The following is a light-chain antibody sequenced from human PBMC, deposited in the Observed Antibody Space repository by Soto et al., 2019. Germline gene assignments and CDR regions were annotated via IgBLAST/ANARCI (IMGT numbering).Light chain of an antibody. J-gene: IGLJ1*01. CDR2: EVN. V-gene: IGLV2-8*01. CDR1: SSDVGGYNY. CDR3: SSYAGSSIV. Sequence: QSVLTQPRSASGSPGQSVAISCTGTSSDVGGYNYVSWYQQHPGKAPKLMIYEVNKRPSGVPDRFSGSKSGNTASLTVSGLQAEDEADYYCSSYAGSSIVFGTGTKVTGL.